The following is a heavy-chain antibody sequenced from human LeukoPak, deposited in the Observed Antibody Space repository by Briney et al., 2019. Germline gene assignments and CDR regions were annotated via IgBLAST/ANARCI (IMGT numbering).Heavy chain of an antibody. CDR3: ARSRPDGVVVAATLDY. V-gene: IGHV4-39*07. CDR1: GGSISSSGYY. D-gene: IGHD2-15*01. J-gene: IGHJ4*02. Sequence: SETLSLTCTVSGGSISSSGYYWGWIRQPPGKGLEWIGSIYYSGSTYYNPSLKSRVTISVDTSKNQFSLKLSSVTAADTAVYYCARSRPDGVVVAATLDYWGQGTLVTVSS. CDR2: IYYSGST.